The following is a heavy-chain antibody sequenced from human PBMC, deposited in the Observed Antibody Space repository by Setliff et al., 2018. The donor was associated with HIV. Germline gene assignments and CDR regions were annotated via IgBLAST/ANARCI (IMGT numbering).Heavy chain of an antibody. Sequence: ASVKVSCKASGHTFSNSDIHWVRRATGQGLGWMGWMNPNTGVAGYALKFQGRVTMTRDTSISTAYMELSSLTSDDTAVYHCARDDGNVAGAGLGDVWGKGTAVTVSS. CDR3: ARDDGNVAGAGLGDV. CDR1: GHTFSNSD. CDR2: MNPNTGVA. D-gene: IGHD1-26*01. J-gene: IGHJ6*04. V-gene: IGHV1-8*01.